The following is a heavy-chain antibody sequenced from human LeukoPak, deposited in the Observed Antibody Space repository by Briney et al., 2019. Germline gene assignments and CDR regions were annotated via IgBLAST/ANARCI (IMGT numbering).Heavy chain of an antibody. J-gene: IGHJ4*02. D-gene: IGHD2-15*01. V-gene: IGHV1-2*02. CDR1: GYTFTGYY. CDR3: AGEYCSGGTCRQGFDY. CDR2: ITPNSGDT. Sequence: PLASVKLSCKASGYTFTGYYMHWVRQAPGQGLEYMGWITPNSGDTNHAQNFQGRVTLTRDTSISTAYMELSSLRSDDSAVYYCAGEYCSGGTCRQGFDYWGQGTLVTVSS.